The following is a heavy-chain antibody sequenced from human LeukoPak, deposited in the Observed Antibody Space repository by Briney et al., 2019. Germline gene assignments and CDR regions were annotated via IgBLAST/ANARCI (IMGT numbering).Heavy chain of an antibody. CDR3: ARDRPPQLVRPFDY. CDR1: GYIFTGYY. D-gene: IGHD6-13*01. V-gene: IGHV1-2*07. J-gene: IGHJ4*02. Sequence: ASVKVTCKASGYIFTGYYMHWVRQAPGQGLEWMGWINPNSGGTNYAHEFQGRVTMTRDTSISTAYMDLSKLRSDDTAVYYCARDRPPQLVRPFDYWGQGTLVTVSS. CDR2: INPNSGGT.